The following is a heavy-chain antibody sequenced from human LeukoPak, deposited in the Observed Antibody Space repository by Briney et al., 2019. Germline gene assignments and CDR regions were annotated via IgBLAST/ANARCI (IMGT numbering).Heavy chain of an antibody. D-gene: IGHD2-2*01. Sequence: SETLSLTCAVYGGSFSGYYWSWIRQPPGKGLEWIGEINHSGSTNYNPSLKSRVTISVDTSKNQFSLKLSSVTAADTAVYYCARPALSTAEYFQHWGQGTLVTVSS. V-gene: IGHV4-34*01. CDR2: INHSGST. CDR3: ARPALSTAEYFQH. CDR1: GGSFSGYY. J-gene: IGHJ1*01.